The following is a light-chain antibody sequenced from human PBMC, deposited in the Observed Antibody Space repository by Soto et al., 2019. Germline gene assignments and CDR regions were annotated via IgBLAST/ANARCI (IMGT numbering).Light chain of an antibody. V-gene: IGKV3-11*01. Sequence: EIVLTQSPATLSLSPGERATLSCRASQSVSSYLAWYQQKPGQAPRLLIYDASNRATGIPARFSGSGSGTDFTLAISSLEPEDFAAYYSQQRSNWPLTFGGGTKVEIK. CDR1: QSVSSY. CDR2: DAS. CDR3: QQRSNWPLT. J-gene: IGKJ4*01.